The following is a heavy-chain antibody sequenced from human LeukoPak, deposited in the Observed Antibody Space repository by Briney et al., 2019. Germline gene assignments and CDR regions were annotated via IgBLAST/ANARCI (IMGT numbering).Heavy chain of an antibody. CDR2: INPNSGGT. CDR3: ARETAMLGFDY. Sequence: GASVKVSCKASGYTFTGYYTHWVRQAPGQGLEWIGWINPNSGGTNYAQKFQGRVTMTRDTSISTAYMELSRLRSDDTAVYYCARETAMLGFDYWGQGTLVTVSS. J-gene: IGHJ4*02. CDR1: GYTFTGYY. V-gene: IGHV1-2*02. D-gene: IGHD5-18*01.